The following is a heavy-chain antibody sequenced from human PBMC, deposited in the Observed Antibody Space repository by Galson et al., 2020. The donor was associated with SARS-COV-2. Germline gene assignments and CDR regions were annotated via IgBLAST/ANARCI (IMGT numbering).Heavy chain of an antibody. D-gene: IGHD2-21*02. CDR2: FDPEDGET. CDR3: ATGPPYCGGDCNNWFDP. J-gene: IGHJ5*02. V-gene: IGHV1-24*01. Sequence: GASVKVSCEVSGYTLTELSMHWVRQAPGKGLEWMGGFDPEDGETIYAQKFQGRVTMTEDTSTDTAYMELSSLRSEDTAVYYCATGPPYCGGDCNNWFDPWGQGTLVTVSS. CDR1: GYTLTELS.